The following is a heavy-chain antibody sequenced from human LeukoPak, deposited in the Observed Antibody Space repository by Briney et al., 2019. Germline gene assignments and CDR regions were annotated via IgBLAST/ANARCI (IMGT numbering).Heavy chain of an antibody. D-gene: IGHD2/OR15-2a*01. CDR3: ARKWLTTSFYI. Sequence: GWSLRLSCAASGFTFSSYSMKCLRLAPRTRLEWASAIRSSSRFINYADSVKGRFTISRDNAKNSLYLQMNSLRAEDTAVYYCARKWLTTSFYIWGQGTMVTVAS. CDR2: IRSSSRFI. V-gene: IGHV3-21*01. CDR1: GFTFSSYS. J-gene: IGHJ3*02.